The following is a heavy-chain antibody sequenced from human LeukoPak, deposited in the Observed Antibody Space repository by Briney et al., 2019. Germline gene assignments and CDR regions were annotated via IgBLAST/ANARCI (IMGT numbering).Heavy chain of an antibody. D-gene: IGHD3-10*01. CDR1: GFTFNNYN. V-gene: IGHV3-21*01. J-gene: IGHJ4*02. CDR3: AKVPSYYGSGSYYIDY. Sequence: GGSLRLSCAASGFTFNNYNMNWVRQAPGKALEWVSSITSSGTYIFYADSVKGRFTISRDNSKNTLYLQMNSLRAEDTAVYYCAKVPSYYGSGSYYIDYWGQGTLVTVSS. CDR2: ITSSGTYI.